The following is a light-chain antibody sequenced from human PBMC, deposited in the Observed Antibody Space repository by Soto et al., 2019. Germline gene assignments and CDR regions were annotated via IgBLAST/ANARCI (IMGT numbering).Light chain of an antibody. V-gene: IGLV3-1*01. Sequence: SYELTQPPSVSVSPGQTASITCSGDKLGDKYACWYQQKPGQSPVLLIYQDSKRPSGIPERFSGSNSGNTATLTISGTQAMDEAYYYCQAWDSRTDVVFGGGTKLTV. CDR3: QAWDSRTDVV. J-gene: IGLJ2*01. CDR1: KLGDKY. CDR2: QDS.